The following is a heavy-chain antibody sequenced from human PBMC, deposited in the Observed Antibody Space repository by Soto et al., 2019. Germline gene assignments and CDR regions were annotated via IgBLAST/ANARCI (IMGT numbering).Heavy chain of an antibody. Sequence: SETLSLTCAVSGYSIASGYYWAWIRQSPGKGLEWIGSIYHAGRVYYNPSLNGRVALSMDTSKNHFSLKLTSVTAADTAVYYCARTFDYYGMDVWGQGTTVTVSS. V-gene: IGHV4-38-2*01. J-gene: IGHJ6*02. CDR1: GYSIASGYY. CDR3: ARTFDYYGMDV. CDR2: IYHAGRV.